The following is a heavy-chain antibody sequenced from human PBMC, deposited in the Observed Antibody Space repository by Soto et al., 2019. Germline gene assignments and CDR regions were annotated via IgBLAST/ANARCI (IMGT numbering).Heavy chain of an antibody. CDR2: IWYDGSNK. D-gene: IGHD6-13*01. CDR3: ARDFSYSSSWFYYYYYGMDV. CDR1: GFTFSSYG. J-gene: IGHJ6*02. Sequence: GRSLRLSCAESGFTFSSYGMHWVRQAPGKGLEWVAVIWYDGSNKYYADSVKGRFTISRDNSKNTLYLQMNSLRTEDTAVYYCARDFSYSSSWFYYYYYGMDVWGQGTTVTVSS. V-gene: IGHV3-33*01.